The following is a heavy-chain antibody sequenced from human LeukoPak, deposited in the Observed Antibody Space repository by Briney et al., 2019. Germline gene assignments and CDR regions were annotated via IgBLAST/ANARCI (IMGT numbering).Heavy chain of an antibody. V-gene: IGHV1-2*02. Sequence: GASVKVSCKASGYTFTGYYMHWVRQAPGQGLEWMGWINPNSGGTNYAQKFQGRVTMTRDTSISTAYMELSRLRSDDTAVYYCARRDPITTVRGVEGNWFDPWGQGTLVTVSS. J-gene: IGHJ5*02. CDR3: ARRDPITTVRGVEGNWFDP. CDR2: INPNSGGT. CDR1: GYTFTGYY. D-gene: IGHD3-10*01.